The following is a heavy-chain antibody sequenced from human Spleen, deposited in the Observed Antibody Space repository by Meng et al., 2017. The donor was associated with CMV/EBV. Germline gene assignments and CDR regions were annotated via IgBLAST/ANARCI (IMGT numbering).Heavy chain of an antibody. D-gene: IGHD2-2*01. CDR1: TLTGYY. V-gene: IGHV1-2*02. CDR3: AGGAGHCSATSCYLYFFDY. J-gene: IGHJ4*02. CDR2: INPNSGGT. Sequence: TLTGYYMHWVRQAPEQGLEGMGWINPNSGGTKYAQKFQGRVTMTRDTSIRIAYMELSRLTSDDTAVYYCAGGAGHCSATSCYLYFFDYWGQGTLVTVSS.